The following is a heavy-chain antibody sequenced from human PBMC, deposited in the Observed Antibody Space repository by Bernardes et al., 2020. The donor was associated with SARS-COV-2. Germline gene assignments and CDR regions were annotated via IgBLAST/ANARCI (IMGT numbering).Heavy chain of an antibody. CDR2: IYSSGSA. J-gene: IGHJ5*01. CDR1: GDSISSGYYY. Sequence: SETLSLTCSVSGDSISSGYYYWSWLRQPAGKGLEWLGRIYSSGSANYNPSLKSRVTISVDTSKNQFSLKLTSVTAADTAVYYCARLADSWGQGTLVTVSS. CDR3: ARLADS. V-gene: IGHV4-61*02.